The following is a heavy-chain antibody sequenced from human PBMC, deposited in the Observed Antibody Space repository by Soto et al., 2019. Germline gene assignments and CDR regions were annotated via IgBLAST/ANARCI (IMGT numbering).Heavy chain of an antibody. CDR2: INPSDGST. Sequence: GASVKVSCKASGYTFTKYYMHWVRQAPGQGLEWMGIINPSDGSTTYAQKFQGRVTISVDTSKNQFSLKLSSVTAADTAVYYCARLSWIQLEYYFDYWGQGTLVTVSS. V-gene: IGHV1-46*01. J-gene: IGHJ4*02. CDR1: GYTFTKYY. D-gene: IGHD5-18*01. CDR3: ARLSWIQLEYYFDY.